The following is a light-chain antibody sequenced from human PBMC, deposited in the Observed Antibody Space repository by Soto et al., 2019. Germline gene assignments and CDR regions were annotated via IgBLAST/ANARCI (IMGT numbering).Light chain of an antibody. J-gene: IGKJ5*01. CDR3: KQSFTTASIT. CDR1: QSISRN. Sequence: DIQMTQYPSSLSASVGDRVTITCRASQSISRNLNWYQHKPGKAPKLLIYAASNLQSGVPSRFRGGGSGTEFTLSINSLQPEDCGTYYCKQSFTTASITFGQGTRLEIK. V-gene: IGKV1-39*01. CDR2: AAS.